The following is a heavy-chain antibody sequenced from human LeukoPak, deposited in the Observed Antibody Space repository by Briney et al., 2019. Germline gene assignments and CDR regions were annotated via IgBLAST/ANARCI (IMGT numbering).Heavy chain of an antibody. CDR3: AREAPPDIVVVVAASFDY. CDR2: INPNSGGT. CDR1: GYTFTFYY. D-gene: IGHD2-15*01. V-gene: IGHV1-2*02. Sequence: GASVTVSCKSSGYTFTFYYMHWVRQAPGHGLEWMGWINPNSGGTNYAQKFQGRVTMTRDTSISTAYMELSRLRSDDTAVYYCAREAPPDIVVVVAASFDYWGQGTLVTVSS. J-gene: IGHJ4*02.